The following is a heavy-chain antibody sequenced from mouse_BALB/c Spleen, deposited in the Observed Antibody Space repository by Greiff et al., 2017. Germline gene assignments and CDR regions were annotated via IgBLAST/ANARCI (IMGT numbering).Heavy chain of an antibody. CDR2: ISSGGSYT. Sequence: DVKLVESGGDLVKPGGSLKLSCAASGFTFSSYGMSWVRQTPDKRLEWVATISSGGSYTYYPDSVKGRFTISRDNAKNTLYLQMSSLKSEDTAMYYCAINYYGSPYFDYWGQGTTLTVSS. V-gene: IGHV5-6*02. CDR1: GFTFSSYG. J-gene: IGHJ2*01. D-gene: IGHD1-1*01. CDR3: AINYYGSPYFDY.